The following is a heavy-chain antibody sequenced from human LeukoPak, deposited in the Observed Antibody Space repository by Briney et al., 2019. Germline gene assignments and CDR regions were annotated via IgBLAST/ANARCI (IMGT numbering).Heavy chain of an antibody. D-gene: IGHD2-15*01. Sequence: SETLSLTCAVYDGSFSGYDWSWIRQPPGKGLEWIGDINHSGSTNYNPSLKSRVAILVDPSKSQVSLKVNSVTAADTAVYFCARVGYCSGGDCYSRGAPIECWGQGTLVTVSS. CDR3: ARVGYCSGGDCYSRGAPIEC. J-gene: IGHJ4*02. CDR1: DGSFSGYD. CDR2: INHSGST. V-gene: IGHV4-34*01.